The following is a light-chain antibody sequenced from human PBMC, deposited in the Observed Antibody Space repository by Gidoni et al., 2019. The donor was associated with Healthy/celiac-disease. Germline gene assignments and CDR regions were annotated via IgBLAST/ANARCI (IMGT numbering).Light chain of an antibody. Sequence: QSALTQPSSVSGSPGQSITISCTGTSSHVGRYNLVSWYQQNPGKAPKLIIYEVSKRPSGVSNLFSGSKSGNTASLTISGLQAEDEADYYCCSYAGSSTYVFGTGTKVTVL. CDR2: EVS. J-gene: IGLJ1*01. CDR1: SSHVGRYNL. CDR3: CSYAGSSTYV. V-gene: IGLV2-23*02.